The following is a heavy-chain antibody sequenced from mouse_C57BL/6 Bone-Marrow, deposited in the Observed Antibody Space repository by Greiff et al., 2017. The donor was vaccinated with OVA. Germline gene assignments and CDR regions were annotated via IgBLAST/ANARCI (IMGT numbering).Heavy chain of an antibody. D-gene: IGHD1-1*01. Sequence: QVQLKQPGAELVKPGASVKLSCKASGYTFTSYWMHWVKQRPGQGLEWIGMIHPNSGSTNYNEKFKSKATLTVDKSSSTAYMQLSSLTSEDSAVYYCARCHYYGSSPFDYWGQGTTLTVSS. CDR2: IHPNSGST. V-gene: IGHV1-64*01. CDR3: ARCHYYGSSPFDY. CDR1: GYTFTSYW. J-gene: IGHJ2*01.